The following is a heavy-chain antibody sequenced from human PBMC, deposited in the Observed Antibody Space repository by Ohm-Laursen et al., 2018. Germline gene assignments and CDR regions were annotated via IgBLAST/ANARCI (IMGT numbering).Heavy chain of an antibody. CDR1: GGSISSSSYY. Sequence: GTLSLTCIVSGGSISSSSYYWGWIRQPPGKGLEWIGGMYYSGSTNYNPSLKSRVTISKATSKNQFSLKLSSVTAADTAVYYCARRSSSWTNIDHWGQGTLVTVSS. D-gene: IGHD6-13*01. J-gene: IGHJ4*02. CDR2: MYYSGST. CDR3: ARRSSSWTNIDH. V-gene: IGHV4-39*07.